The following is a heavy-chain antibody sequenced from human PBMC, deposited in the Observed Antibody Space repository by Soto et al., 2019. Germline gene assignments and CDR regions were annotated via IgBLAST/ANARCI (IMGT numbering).Heavy chain of an antibody. D-gene: IGHD2-8*02. CDR2: ISSSSSYI. J-gene: IGHJ4*02. CDR3: ARDPTGGVADVDY. CDR1: GFTFSSYS. V-gene: IGHV3-21*01. Sequence: EVQLVESGGGLVKPGGSLRLSCAASGFTFSSYSMNWVRQAPGKGLEWVSSISSSSSYIYYADSVKGRFTISRDNAKNSLYLQMNSLRAEDTAVYYCARDPTGGVADVDYWGQGTLVTVSS.